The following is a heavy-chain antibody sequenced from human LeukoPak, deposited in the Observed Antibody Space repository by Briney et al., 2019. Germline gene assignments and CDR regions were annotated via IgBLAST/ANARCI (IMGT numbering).Heavy chain of an antibody. Sequence: ASVKVSCKASGYTFTSYGISWVRQGPGQGLEWMGWISAYNGNTNYAQKLQGRVTMTTDTSTSTAYMELRSLRSDDTAVYYCARDLGGQQLVRFDYWGQGTLVTVSS. J-gene: IGHJ4*02. CDR2: ISAYNGNT. CDR3: ARDLGGQQLVRFDY. V-gene: IGHV1-18*01. CDR1: GYTFTSYG. D-gene: IGHD6-13*01.